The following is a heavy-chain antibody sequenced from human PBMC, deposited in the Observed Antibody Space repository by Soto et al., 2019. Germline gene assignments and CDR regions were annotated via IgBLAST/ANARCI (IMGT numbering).Heavy chain of an antibody. D-gene: IGHD2-2*01. J-gene: IGHJ6*02. Sequence: GGSLRLSCAASGFTFSSYAMSWVRQAPGKGLEWVSAISGSGGSTYYADSVKGRFTISRDNSKNTLYLQMNSLRAEDTAVYYCAKDVSQDCSSTSCPRYYYYGMDVWGQGTTVTVSS. V-gene: IGHV3-23*01. CDR3: AKDVSQDCSSTSCPRYYYYGMDV. CDR1: GFTFSSYA. CDR2: ISGSGGST.